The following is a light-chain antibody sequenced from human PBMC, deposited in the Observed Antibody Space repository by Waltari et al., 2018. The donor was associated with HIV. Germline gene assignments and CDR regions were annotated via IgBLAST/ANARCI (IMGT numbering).Light chain of an antibody. CDR3: SSYTAISVYAV. V-gene: IGLV2-14*01. CDR2: EVI. Sequence: QSALTQPASVSGSPGQSITISCAGTSSDVGTYYYVSWYQQHPGKAPKLMIYEVIKRPSVVSDRFSGAMSGNTASLTISVLQAEDEAHYYCSSYTAISVYAVFGGGTKLTVL. J-gene: IGLJ2*01. CDR1: SSDVGTYYY.